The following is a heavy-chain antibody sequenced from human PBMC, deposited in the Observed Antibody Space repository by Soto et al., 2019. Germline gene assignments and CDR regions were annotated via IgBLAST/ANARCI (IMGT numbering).Heavy chain of an antibody. CDR1: GFTFSDHY. D-gene: IGHD1-7*01. CDR3: ARYMPGTTSFDY. J-gene: IGHJ4*02. Sequence: EVQLVESGGDLVQPGGSLRLSCAASGFTFSDHYIDWVRQAPGKGLEWVGRSRDKGNSYSRDYGASLKGRFTISRDASKNSLYLQMNSLKTEDTALYYCARYMPGTTSFDYWGQGTLVTVSS. CDR2: SRDKGNSYSR. V-gene: IGHV3-72*01.